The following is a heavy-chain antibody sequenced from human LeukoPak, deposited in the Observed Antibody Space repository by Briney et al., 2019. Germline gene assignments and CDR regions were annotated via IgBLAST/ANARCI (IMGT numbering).Heavy chain of an antibody. J-gene: IGHJ4*02. CDR1: GFTFSSYT. Sequence: GGSLRLSCAASGFTFSSYTMSWVRQAPGKGLEWVSTITTSDGNTYYADSVKGRFTVSRDNSKNTLYLQMNSLGAEDTAVYYCAKDGGLWVSAHWGDSWGRGTLVTVSS. CDR2: ITTSDGNT. V-gene: IGHV3-23*01. CDR3: AKDGGLWVSAHWGDS. D-gene: IGHD7-27*01.